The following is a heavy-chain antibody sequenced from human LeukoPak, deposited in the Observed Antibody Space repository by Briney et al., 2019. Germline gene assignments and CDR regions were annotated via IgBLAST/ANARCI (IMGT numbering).Heavy chain of an antibody. V-gene: IGHV3-30*04. CDR1: GFTFSSYV. J-gene: IGHJ4*02. D-gene: IGHD2-15*01. CDR3: AKDDEGYCSGGSCRYFDY. Sequence: QAGGSLRLSCAASGFTFSSYVMHWVRQAPGKGLEWVAIISYDGNTKSYADSVKGRFTISRDNSKSTLYLQMNSLRAEDTAVYYCAKDDEGYCSGGSCRYFDYWGQGTLVTVSS. CDR2: ISYDGNTK.